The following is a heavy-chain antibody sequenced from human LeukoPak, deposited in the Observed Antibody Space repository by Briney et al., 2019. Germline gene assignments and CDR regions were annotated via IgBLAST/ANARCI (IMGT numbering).Heavy chain of an antibody. D-gene: IGHD2-15*01. J-gene: IGHJ4*02. Sequence: GGSLRLSCAASGFTFSSYAMSWVRQPPGKGLEWVSSIFPSGGEIHYADSVRGRFTISRDNSKSTLSLQMNSLRAEDTAVYYCAKDIGYCSGGSCYYFDYWGQGTLVTVSS. CDR3: AKDIGYCSGGSCYYFDY. CDR2: IFPSGGEI. V-gene: IGHV3-23*01. CDR1: GFTFSSYA.